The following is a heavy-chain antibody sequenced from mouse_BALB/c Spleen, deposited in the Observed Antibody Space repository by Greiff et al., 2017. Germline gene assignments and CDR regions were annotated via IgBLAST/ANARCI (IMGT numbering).Heavy chain of an antibody. CDR2: IAPGSGST. J-gene: IGHJ2*01. D-gene: IGHD1-1*01. V-gene: IGHV1S41*01. Sequence: DLVKPGASVKLSCKASGYTFTSYWINWIKQRPGQGLEWIGRIAPGSGSTYYNEMFKGKATLTVDTSSSTAYIQLSSLSSEDSAVYFCARCGLLRGDFDYWGQGTTLTVSS. CDR1: GYTFTSYW. CDR3: ARCGLLRGDFDY.